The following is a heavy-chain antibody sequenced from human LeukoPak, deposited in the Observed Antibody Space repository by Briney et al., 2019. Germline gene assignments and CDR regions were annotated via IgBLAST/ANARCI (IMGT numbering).Heavy chain of an antibody. J-gene: IGHJ4*02. CDR2: ISSSSSSI. CDR3: ARVSGADLSDY. V-gene: IGHV3-48*04. CDR1: GFTFSNYN. D-gene: IGHD1-26*01. Sequence: GGSLRLSCAASGFTFSNYNMNWVRQAPGKGLEWVSYISSSSSSIHYADSVKGRFTISRDNAKNSLYLQMNSLRAEDTAVYYCARVSGADLSDYWGQGTLVTVSS.